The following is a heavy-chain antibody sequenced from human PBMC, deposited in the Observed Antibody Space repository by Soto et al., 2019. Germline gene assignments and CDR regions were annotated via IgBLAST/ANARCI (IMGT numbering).Heavy chain of an antibody. CDR2: IYHSGST. CDR3: ARGVEAYYCYGMDV. V-gene: IGHV4-30-2*01. Sequence: QLQLQESGSGLVKPSQTLSLTCAVSGGSISSGGYSWSWIRQPPGKGLEWIGYIYHSGSTYYNPSLKSRATMSVDRSKNQFSLKLSSVTAADTAVYYCARGVEAYYCYGMDVWGQGTTVTVSS. J-gene: IGHJ6*02. CDR1: GGSISSGGYS.